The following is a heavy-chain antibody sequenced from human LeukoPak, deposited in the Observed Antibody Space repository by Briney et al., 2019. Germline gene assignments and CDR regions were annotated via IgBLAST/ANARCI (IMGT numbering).Heavy chain of an antibody. CDR3: AAKDGTQSDFDY. V-gene: IGHV3-48*03. CDR2: ISSSGTTV. D-gene: IGHD1-14*01. J-gene: IGHJ4*02. Sequence: GGSLRLSCAASGFTFRDYEMNWARQAPGKGLEWVSYISSSGTTVYYPDSVKGRFSISRDNAKNSLYLQMNSLRAEDTAVYFCAAKDGTQSDFDYWGQGTLVTVSS. CDR1: GFTFRDYE.